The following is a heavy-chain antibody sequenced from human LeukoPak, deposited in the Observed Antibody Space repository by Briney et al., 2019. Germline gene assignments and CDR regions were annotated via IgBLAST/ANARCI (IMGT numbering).Heavy chain of an antibody. J-gene: IGHJ4*02. CDR2: IYYSGST. CDR3: ARSYCSGGSCYYIKYFDY. CDR1: GGSISSSSYY. V-gene: IGHV4-39*07. D-gene: IGHD2-15*01. Sequence: SETLSLTCTVSGGSISSSSYYWGWIRQPPGKGLEWIGSIYYSGSTYYNPSLKSRVTISVDKSKNQFSLKLSSVTAADTAVYYCARSYCSGGSCYYIKYFDYWGQGTLVTVSS.